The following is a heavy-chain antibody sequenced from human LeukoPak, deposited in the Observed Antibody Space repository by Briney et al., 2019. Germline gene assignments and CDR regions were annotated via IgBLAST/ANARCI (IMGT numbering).Heavy chain of an antibody. D-gene: IGHD2/OR15-2a*01. CDR1: GVSITSPEFY. J-gene: IGHJ6*03. V-gene: IGHV4-39*02. CDR3: ARLPFRYYYYMDV. CDR2: VYYSGST. Sequence: PSETLSLTCIVSGVSITSPEFYWGWIRQSPEKGLEWIANVYYSGSTYYNPSLQSRVTISIDTSKSHFSLKLTSMTAADTPVYYCARLPFRYYYYMDVWGKGTAVTVSS.